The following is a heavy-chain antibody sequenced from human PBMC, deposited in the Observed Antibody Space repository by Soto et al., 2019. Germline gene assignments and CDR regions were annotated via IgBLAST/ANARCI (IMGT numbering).Heavy chain of an antibody. Sequence: QVQLQESGPGLVKPSQTLSLTCTVSGGSISSGGYYWSWIRQHPGKGLEWIGYIYYSGSTYYNPSLKSRVTILVDTSKSQFSLKLSSVTAADTAVYYCARYITSKRWGLYYFDYWGQGTLVTVSS. D-gene: IGHD3-10*01. CDR1: GGSISSGGYY. CDR2: IYYSGST. V-gene: IGHV4-31*03. J-gene: IGHJ4*02. CDR3: ARYITSKRWGLYYFDY.